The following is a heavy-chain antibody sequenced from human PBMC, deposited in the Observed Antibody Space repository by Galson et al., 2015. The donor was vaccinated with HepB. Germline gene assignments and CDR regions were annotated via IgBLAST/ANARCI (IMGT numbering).Heavy chain of an antibody. J-gene: IGHJ3*02. CDR2: IYYSGST. D-gene: IGHD7-27*01. Sequence: SETLSLTCTVSGGSISSSSYYWGWIRQPPGKGLEWIGSIYYSGSTYYNPSLKSRVTISVDTSKNQFSLKLSSVTAADTAVYYCARQRKLGDRAFDIWGQGTMVTVSS. V-gene: IGHV4-39*01. CDR3: ARQRKLGDRAFDI. CDR1: GGSISSSSYY.